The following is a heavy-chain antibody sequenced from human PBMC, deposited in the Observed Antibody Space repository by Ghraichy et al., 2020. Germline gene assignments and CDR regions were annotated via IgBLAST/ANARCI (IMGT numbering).Heavy chain of an antibody. D-gene: IGHD3-16*01. V-gene: IGHV3-7*01. Sequence: LSLTCAASGFTFSSYWMSWVRQAPGKGLEWVANIKQDGSEKYYVDSVKGRFTISRDNAKNSLYLQMNSLRAEDTAVYYCARVLGQPETHVRFDPWGQGTLVTVSS. CDR2: IKQDGSEK. CDR3: ARVLGQPETHVRFDP. J-gene: IGHJ5*02. CDR1: GFTFSSYW.